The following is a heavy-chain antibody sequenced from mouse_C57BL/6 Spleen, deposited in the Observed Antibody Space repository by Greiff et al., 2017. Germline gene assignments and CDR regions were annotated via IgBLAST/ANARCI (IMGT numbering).Heavy chain of an antibody. CDR1: GYTFTSYW. Sequence: QVQLQQSGAELVKPGASVKLSCKASGYTFTSYWMHWVKQRPGQGLEWIGMIHPNSGSTNYNEKFKSKATLTVDKSSSTAYMQLSSLTSEDSAVYYCARLPYYYGSSYYFDYWGQGTTLTVSS. CDR2: IHPNSGST. D-gene: IGHD1-1*01. CDR3: ARLPYYYGSSYYFDY. V-gene: IGHV1-64*01. J-gene: IGHJ2*01.